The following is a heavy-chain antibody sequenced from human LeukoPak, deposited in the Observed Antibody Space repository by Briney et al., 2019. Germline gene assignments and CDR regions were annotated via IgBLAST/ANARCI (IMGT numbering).Heavy chain of an antibody. CDR2: ISGSGANT. CDR1: VYTHSVLA. V-gene: IGHV3-23*01. D-gene: IGHD3-22*01. CDR3: AKERDGYRNPYYYDY. Sequence: RPQTLSCAASVYTHSVLAMSCFRRTPGKARECVSTISGSGANTYYADSVWGRLTIYRDNSKNTLYQRMNSLIAEDTDVYYCAKERDGYRNPYYYDYWGQGTLVTISS. J-gene: IGHJ4*02.